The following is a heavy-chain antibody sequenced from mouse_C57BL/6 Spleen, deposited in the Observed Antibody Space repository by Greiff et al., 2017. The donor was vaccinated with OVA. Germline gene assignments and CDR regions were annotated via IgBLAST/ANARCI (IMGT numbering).Heavy chain of an antibody. V-gene: IGHV3-6*01. CDR1: GYSITSGYY. CDR3: ARRDLGFDY. J-gene: IGHJ2*01. Sequence: VQLKESGPGLVKPSQSLSLTCSVTGYSITSGYYWNWIRQFPGNKLEWMGYISYDGSNNYNPSLKNRISITRDTSKNQFFLKLNSVTTEDTATYYCARRDLGFDYWGQGTTLTVSS. CDR2: ISYDGSN.